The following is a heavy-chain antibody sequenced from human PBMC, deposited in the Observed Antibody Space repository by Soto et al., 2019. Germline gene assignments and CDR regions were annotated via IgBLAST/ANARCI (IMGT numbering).Heavy chain of an antibody. Sequence: SETLSLTCTVSGGSISSYYWSWIRQPPGKGLERIGYIYYSGSTNYNPSLKSRVTISVDTSKNQFSLKLSSVTAADTAVYYCARDGDGYYYGSGSYYRTGDYYYGMDVWGQGTTVTVSS. J-gene: IGHJ6*02. CDR2: IYYSGST. D-gene: IGHD3-10*01. V-gene: IGHV4-59*01. CDR3: ARDGDGYYYGSGSYYRTGDYYYGMDV. CDR1: GGSISSYY.